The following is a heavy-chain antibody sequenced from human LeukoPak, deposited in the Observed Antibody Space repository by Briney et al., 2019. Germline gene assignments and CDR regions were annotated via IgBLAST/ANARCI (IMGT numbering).Heavy chain of an antibody. D-gene: IGHD2-2*01. J-gene: IGHJ6*03. CDR1: GFTFSRYS. Sequence: AGSLRLSRAVSGFTFSRYSLHWVRQAPGKGLEWISYITPSGNNKYYSDSVKGRFTISRDNAKNSVYLQMNSLSAEDTALYYCARETCTTCYTYSYYYYRDVWGKGTTVTVSS. CDR2: ITPSGNNK. CDR3: ARETCTTCYTYSYYYYRDV. V-gene: IGHV3-48*01.